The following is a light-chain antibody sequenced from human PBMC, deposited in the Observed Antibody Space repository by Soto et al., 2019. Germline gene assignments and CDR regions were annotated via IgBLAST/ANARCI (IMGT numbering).Light chain of an antibody. CDR2: GAS. Sequence: EIVMTQSPATLSVSPGERATLSCRASQSVSSYLAWYQQKPGQAPRLLIYGASSRATGIPDRFSGSGSGTDSTLTISRLEPEDFAVYYCQQYGSSPSITFGQGTRLEIK. V-gene: IGKV3-20*01. CDR3: QQYGSSPSIT. CDR1: QSVSSY. J-gene: IGKJ5*01.